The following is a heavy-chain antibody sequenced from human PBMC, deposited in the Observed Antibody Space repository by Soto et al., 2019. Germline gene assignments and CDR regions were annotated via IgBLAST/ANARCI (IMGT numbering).Heavy chain of an antibody. CDR3: ARVTSGSYLTYYYYYGMDV. D-gene: IGHD3-10*01. CDR2: IYYSGST. J-gene: IGHJ6*02. CDR1: GGSISSYY. V-gene: IGHV4-59*08. Sequence: SETLSLTCTVSGGSISSYYWSWIRQPPGKGLEWIGYIYYSGSTNYNPSLKSRVTISVDTSKNQFSLKLSSVTAADTAVYYCARVTSGSYLTYYYYYGMDVWGQGTTVTVSS.